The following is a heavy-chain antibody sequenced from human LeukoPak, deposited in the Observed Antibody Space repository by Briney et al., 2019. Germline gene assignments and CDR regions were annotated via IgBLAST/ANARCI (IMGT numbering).Heavy chain of an antibody. CDR1: GYTFTSYG. V-gene: IGHV1-8*02. D-gene: IGHD4-17*01. CDR2: MNPNSGNT. CDR3: ARGALDGDYVPSDY. J-gene: IGHJ4*02. Sequence: ASVKVSCKASGYTFTSYGINWVRQATGQGLEWMGWMNPNSGNTGYAQKFQGRVTMTRNTSISTAYMELSSLRSEDTAVYYCARGALDGDYVPSDYWGQGTLVTVSS.